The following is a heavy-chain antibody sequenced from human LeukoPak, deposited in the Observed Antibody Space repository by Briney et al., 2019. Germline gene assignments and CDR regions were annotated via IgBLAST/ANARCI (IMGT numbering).Heavy chain of an antibody. CDR3: ARQGYCSGGTCYRYFDY. V-gene: IGHV4-38-2*02. CDR2: IYHSGDT. D-gene: IGHD2-15*01. Sequence: KTSETLSLTCTVSGYSISSGYYWGWIRQPPGKGLEWIGSIYHSGDTYYNPSLKSRITISVDTSKNQFSLKLNSVTAADTAVYYCARQGYCSGGTCYRYFDYWGQGTLVTVSS. CDR1: GYSISSGYY. J-gene: IGHJ4*02.